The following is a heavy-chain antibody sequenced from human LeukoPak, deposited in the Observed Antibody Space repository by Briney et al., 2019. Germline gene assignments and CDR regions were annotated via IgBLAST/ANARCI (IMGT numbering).Heavy chain of an antibody. CDR1: GYTFTSYY. J-gene: IGHJ4*02. CDR3: ARAAEYYDFWSALFDY. CDR2: INPSGGST. Sequence: ASVKVSCKASGYTFTSYYMHWVRQAPGQGLEWMGIINPSGGSTSYAQKFQGRVTMTRDTSTSTVYMELSSLRSDDTAVYYCARAAEYYDFWSALFDYWGQGTLVTVSS. V-gene: IGHV1-46*01. D-gene: IGHD3-3*01.